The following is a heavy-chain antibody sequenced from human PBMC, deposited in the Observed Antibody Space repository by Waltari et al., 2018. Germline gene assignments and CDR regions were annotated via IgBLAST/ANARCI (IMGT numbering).Heavy chain of an antibody. Sequence: QVQLVQSGAEVKKPGSSVKVSCKASGGTFSSYAISWVRQAPGQGLEWMGGIIPIFGTANYAQKFQGRVTITTDESTSTAYMELSSLRSEDTAVYYCAGRGASAAGTLYFDYWGQGTLVTVSS. CDR3: AGRGASAAGTLYFDY. CDR1: GGTFSSYA. D-gene: IGHD6-13*01. CDR2: IIPIFGTA. V-gene: IGHV1-69*05. J-gene: IGHJ4*02.